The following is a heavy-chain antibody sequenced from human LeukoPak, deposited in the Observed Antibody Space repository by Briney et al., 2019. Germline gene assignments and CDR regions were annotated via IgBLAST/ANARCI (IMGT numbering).Heavy chain of an antibody. CDR2: FDPEDGET. Sequence: ASVKVSCKVSGYTLTELSMHWVRQAPGKGLEWMGGFDPEDGETIYAQKFQGRVTITADESTSTAYMELSSLRSEDTAVYYCARDRDCSSTSCYAPEYYYYMDVWGKGTTVTISS. V-gene: IGHV1-24*01. J-gene: IGHJ6*03. CDR1: GYTLTELS. CDR3: ARDRDCSSTSCYAPEYYYYMDV. D-gene: IGHD2-2*01.